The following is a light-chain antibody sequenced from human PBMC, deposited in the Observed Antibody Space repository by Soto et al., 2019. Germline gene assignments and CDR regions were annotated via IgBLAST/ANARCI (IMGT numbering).Light chain of an antibody. Sequence: DIVLTQSPATLSLSPGERATLTCRASQSVSSYLTWYQQKPGQAPRLLIYGASTRATSIPARFSGSGSGTDFTLTISSLQPEDFAVYYCQQDYNSWTFGQGTKVDI. V-gene: IGKV3D-7*01. CDR3: QQDYNSWT. J-gene: IGKJ1*01. CDR2: GAS. CDR1: QSVSSY.